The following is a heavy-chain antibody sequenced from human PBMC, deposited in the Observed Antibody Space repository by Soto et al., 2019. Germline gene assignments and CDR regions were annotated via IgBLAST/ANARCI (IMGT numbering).Heavy chain of an antibody. CDR3: ARGGSGSDWDYYGMDV. J-gene: IGHJ6*02. Sequence: VQLVESGGGLVQPGGSLRLSCAGSALTASKNYMSWVRQPPGKGLEWVSVIYSGGTTYYADSVKGRFTISRDNSKSTLYLQMDNLRAGDTAVYYCARGGSGSDWDYYGMDVWGQGTTVTVSS. V-gene: IGHV3-66*01. CDR1: ALTASKNY. D-gene: IGHD3-10*01. CDR2: IYSGGTT.